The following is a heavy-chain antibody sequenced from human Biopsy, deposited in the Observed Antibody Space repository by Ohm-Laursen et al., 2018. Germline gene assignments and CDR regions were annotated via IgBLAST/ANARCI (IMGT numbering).Heavy chain of an antibody. CDR3: ARDYDTSGYYYVS. J-gene: IGHJ5*02. CDR2: IFYRGST. D-gene: IGHD3-22*01. CDR1: GGSISNNNYY. V-gene: IGHV4-39*01. Sequence: GTLSLTCTVSGGSISNNNYYWGWIRQPPGKGLEWIGSIFYRGSTHYKPSLKSRVNISVDTSKNQFSLKLNSVTAADTAVNYCARDYDTSGYYYVSWGQGTLVTVSS.